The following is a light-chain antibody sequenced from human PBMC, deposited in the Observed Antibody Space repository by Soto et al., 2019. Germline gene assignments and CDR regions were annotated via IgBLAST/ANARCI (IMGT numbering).Light chain of an antibody. V-gene: IGLV2-14*01. Sequence: QSALTQPASVSGSPGQSITISCTGTSSDVGGHNYVSWYQQHPGKAPKFMIFEVSNRPSGVSNRFSGSKSGKTASLTISGLQDEDEADYYCSSYTSTNTWVFGGGTKLTVL. CDR2: EVS. CDR1: SSDVGGHNY. J-gene: IGLJ3*02. CDR3: SSYTSTNTWV.